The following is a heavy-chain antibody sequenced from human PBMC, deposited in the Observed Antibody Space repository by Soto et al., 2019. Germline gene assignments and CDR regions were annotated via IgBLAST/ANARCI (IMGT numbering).Heavy chain of an antibody. Sequence: PGGSLRLSCAASGFTFSSYSMNWVRQAPGKGLEWVSSISSSSSYIYHADSVKGRFTISRDNAKNSLYLQMNSLRAEDTAVYYCARDKGIAAADYYFDYWGQGTLVTVSS. CDR2: ISSSSSYI. CDR1: GFTFSSYS. D-gene: IGHD6-13*01. J-gene: IGHJ4*02. CDR3: ARDKGIAAADYYFDY. V-gene: IGHV3-21*01.